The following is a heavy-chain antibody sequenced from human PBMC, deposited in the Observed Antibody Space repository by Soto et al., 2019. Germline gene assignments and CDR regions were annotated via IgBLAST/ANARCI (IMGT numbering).Heavy chain of an antibody. Sequence: SSETLSLTCALYGGSFDGYYWSWIRQSPGKGLEWIGEIHHSGSTKYNPSLKSRVSLSVDTSTKQSSPKMTSMTAADRGVYYCARGVDSWSGYLFWGQGTPVTVST. V-gene: IGHV4-34*01. J-gene: IGHJ4*02. CDR2: IHHSGST. CDR1: GGSFDGYY. D-gene: IGHD3-3*01. CDR3: ARGVDSWSGYLF.